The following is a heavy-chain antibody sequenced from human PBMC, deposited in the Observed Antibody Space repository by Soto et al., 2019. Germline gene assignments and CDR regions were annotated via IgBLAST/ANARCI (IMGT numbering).Heavy chain of an antibody. V-gene: IGHV3-21*01. J-gene: IGHJ4*02. Sequence: GGSLRLSCAASGFTFSSYSMNWVRQAPGKGLEWVSSISSSSSYTYYADSVKGRFTISRDNAKNSLYLQMNSLRAEDTAVYYCARDHLSWPLGTYYIDYWGQGTLVTVSS. CDR3: ARDHLSWPLGTYYIDY. CDR2: ISSSSSYT. CDR1: GFTFSSYS.